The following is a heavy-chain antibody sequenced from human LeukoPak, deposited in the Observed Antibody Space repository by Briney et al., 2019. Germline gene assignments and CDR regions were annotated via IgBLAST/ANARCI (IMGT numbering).Heavy chain of an antibody. V-gene: IGHV4-38-2*02. Sequence: SETLSLTCSVSGYSISSAYYWGWIRQPPGKGLEWIGTMYHSGSTNYNPSLKSRVTISVDTSKNQFSLKLSSVTAADTAVHYCARETSQKGAHYMDVWGKGTTVTISS. D-gene: IGHD3-16*01. CDR3: ARETSQKGAHYMDV. CDR1: GYSISSAYY. CDR2: MYHSGST. J-gene: IGHJ6*03.